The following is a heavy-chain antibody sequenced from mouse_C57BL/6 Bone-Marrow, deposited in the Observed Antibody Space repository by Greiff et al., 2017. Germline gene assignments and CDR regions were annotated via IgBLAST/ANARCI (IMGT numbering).Heavy chain of an antibody. V-gene: IGHV1-85*01. CDR3: ARDYGSSYWYFDV. CDR1: GYTFTSYD. J-gene: IGHJ1*03. D-gene: IGHD1-1*01. Sequence: QVQLQQSGPELVKPGASVKLSCKASGYTFTSYDINWVKQRPGQGLEWIGWIYPRDGSTKYNEKFKRKATLTVDTSSSTAYMELHSLTSEDSAVYFCARDYGSSYWYFDVWGTGTTVTVSS. CDR2: IYPRDGST.